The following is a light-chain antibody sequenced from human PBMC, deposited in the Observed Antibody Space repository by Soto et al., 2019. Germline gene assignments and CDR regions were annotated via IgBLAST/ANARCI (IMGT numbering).Light chain of an antibody. CDR3: QQYGSSPRT. J-gene: IGKJ1*01. CDR1: QSVSSGY. CDR2: GAS. V-gene: IGKV3-20*01. Sequence: EIVLTQSPGTLYLSPGERASLSCRASQSVSSGYLAWYQQKPGQAPRLLIYGASNRATGSPDRFSGSGSGTDFTLTISRLGPEDFAVYYCQQYGSSPRTFGQGTKVEIK.